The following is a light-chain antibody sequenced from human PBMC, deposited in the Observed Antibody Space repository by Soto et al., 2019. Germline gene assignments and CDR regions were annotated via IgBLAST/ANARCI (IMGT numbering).Light chain of an antibody. CDR1: QGISSY. CDR2: AAS. J-gene: IGKJ1*01. CDR3: QQSYSSPPT. V-gene: IGKV1-39*01. Sequence: DIQLTQSPASLSASVGDRVTITCRASQGISSYLAWYQQKPGKAPKLLIYAASSLQSGVPSRFSGSRSGPDFTLTISSLQPEDIATYYCQQSYSSPPTFGQGTKVDIK.